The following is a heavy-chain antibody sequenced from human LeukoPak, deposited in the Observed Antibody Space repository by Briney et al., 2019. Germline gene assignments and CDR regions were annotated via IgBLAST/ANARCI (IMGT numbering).Heavy chain of an antibody. CDR2: IYYSGGT. CDR1: GGSISSSSYY. V-gene: IGHV4-39*07. D-gene: IGHD6-13*01. J-gene: IGHJ5*02. Sequence: SETLSLTCTVSGGSISSSSYYWGWIRQPPGKGLEWIGSIYYSGGTYSNPSLKSRVTISVDTSKNQFSLKLSSVTAADTAVYYCARVGGAGQQLKPNWFDPWGQGTLVTVSS. CDR3: ARVGGAGQQLKPNWFDP.